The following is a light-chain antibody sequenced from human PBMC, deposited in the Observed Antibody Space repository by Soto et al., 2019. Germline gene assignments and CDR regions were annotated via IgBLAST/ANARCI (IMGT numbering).Light chain of an antibody. CDR1: SSNIGAGYD. Sequence: QSVLTQPPSVSGAPGQRVTISCTGSSSNIGAGYDVHWYQQFPGTAPKLLIYGNINRPSGVPDRFSGSKSGTSASLAITGLQAEDEADYYCKSYAGSNTYVFGTGTKVTVL. V-gene: IGLV1-40*01. CDR3: KSYAGSNTYV. CDR2: GNI. J-gene: IGLJ1*01.